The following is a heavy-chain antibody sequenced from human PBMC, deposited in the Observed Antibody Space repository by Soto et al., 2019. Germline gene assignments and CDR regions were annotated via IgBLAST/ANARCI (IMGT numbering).Heavy chain of an antibody. CDR3: AREDNWNHHFDS. CDR1: GFTFSSYG. CDR2: IWYDGSNK. J-gene: IGHJ4*02. D-gene: IGHD1-20*01. V-gene: IGHV3-33*01. Sequence: QVQLVESGGGVVQPGRSLRLSCAASGFTFSSYGMHWVRQAPGKGLEWVTVIWYDGSNKYYADSVKGRVTISRDNSKNTRYLQMNSRSAEDTAVYCRAREDNWNHHFDSWGQGTLVTVSS.